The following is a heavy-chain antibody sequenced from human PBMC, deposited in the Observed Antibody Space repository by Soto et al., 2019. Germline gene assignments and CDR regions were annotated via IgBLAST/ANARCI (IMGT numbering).Heavy chain of an antibody. CDR1: GFTFSSYG. CDR3: AKDTFRIAGAGTFDY. J-gene: IGHJ4*02. Sequence: QVQLVESGGGVVQPGRSLRLSCAASGFTFSSYGMHWVRQAPGKGLEWVAVISYDGSNKYYADSVKGRFTISRDNSKNTLYLQMNRLRAEDTAVYYCAKDTFRIAGAGTFDYGGQGPLVTVSS. D-gene: IGHD6-19*01. V-gene: IGHV3-30*18. CDR2: ISYDGSNK.